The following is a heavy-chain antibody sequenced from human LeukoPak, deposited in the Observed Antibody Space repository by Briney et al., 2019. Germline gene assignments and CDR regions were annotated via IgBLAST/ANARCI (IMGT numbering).Heavy chain of an antibody. D-gene: IGHD3-22*01. Sequence: ASVTVSCKASGGTFSSYAISWVRQAPGQGLEWMGGIIPIFGTANYAQKFQGRVTITTDESTSTAYMELSSLRSEDTAVYYCARASYDSSGYYTYYYYYMDVWGKGTTVTVSS. CDR3: ARASYDSSGYYTYYYYYMDV. CDR2: IIPIFGTA. V-gene: IGHV1-69*05. CDR1: GGTFSSYA. J-gene: IGHJ6*03.